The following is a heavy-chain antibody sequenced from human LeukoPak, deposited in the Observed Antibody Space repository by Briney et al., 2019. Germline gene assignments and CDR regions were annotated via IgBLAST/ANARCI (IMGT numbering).Heavy chain of an antibody. CDR2: IYYSGST. CDR3: ARRPYDSSGYYYDY. Sequence: SETLSLTCTVSGGSISSGGYYWSWIRQPPGKGLEWIGYIYYSGSTNYNPSLKSRVTISVDTSKNQFSLKLSSVTAADTAVYYCARRPYDSSGYYYDYWGQGTLVTVSS. CDR1: GGSISSGGYY. J-gene: IGHJ4*02. V-gene: IGHV4-61*08. D-gene: IGHD3-22*01.